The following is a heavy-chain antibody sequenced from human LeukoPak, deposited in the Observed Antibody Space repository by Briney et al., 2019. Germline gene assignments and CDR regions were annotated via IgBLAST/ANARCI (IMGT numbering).Heavy chain of an antibody. D-gene: IGHD2-21*02. Sequence: ASVKVSCKASGYTFTAYYMHWVRQAPGQGLEWMGWINPNSGGTNYAQKFQGWVTMTRDTSISTAYMELSRLRSDDTAVYYCARGSDSYCGGDCGDLYGMDVWGQGTTVTVSS. CDR1: GYTFTAYY. V-gene: IGHV1-2*04. CDR2: INPNSGGT. CDR3: ARGSDSYCGGDCGDLYGMDV. J-gene: IGHJ6*02.